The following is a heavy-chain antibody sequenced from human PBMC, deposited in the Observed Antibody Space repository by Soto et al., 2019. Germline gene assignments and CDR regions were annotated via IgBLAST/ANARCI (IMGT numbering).Heavy chain of an antibody. CDR1: GYNFAGYW. Sequence: GESLKISCKGSGYNFAGYWIAWVRQMPGKGLELMGIIYPSDSDTRYRPSFQGQVTISADKSISSAYLQWSSLRASDTAMYYCARGGVSTRNSDYWGQGPTGTVSS. CDR2: IYPSDSDT. J-gene: IGHJ4*02. V-gene: IGHV5-51*01. D-gene: IGHD3-3*01. CDR3: ARGGVSTRNSDY.